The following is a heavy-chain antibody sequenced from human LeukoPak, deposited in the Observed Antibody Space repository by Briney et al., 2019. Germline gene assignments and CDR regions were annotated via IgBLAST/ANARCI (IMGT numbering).Heavy chain of an antibody. CDR2: IYYSGST. CDR1: GGSISSGDYY. D-gene: IGHD4-17*01. V-gene: IGHV4-30-4*01. CDR3: ARGAVTTYSYGMDV. Sequence: PSETLSLTCTVSGGSISSGDYYWSWIRQPPGKGLEWTGYIYYSGSTYYNPSLKSRVTISVDTSKNQFSLKLSSVTAADTAVYYCARGAVTTYSYGMDVWGQGTTVTVSS. J-gene: IGHJ6*02.